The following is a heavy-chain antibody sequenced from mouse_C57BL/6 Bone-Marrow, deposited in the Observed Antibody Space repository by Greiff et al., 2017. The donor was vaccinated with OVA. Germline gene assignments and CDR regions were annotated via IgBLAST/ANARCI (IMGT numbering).Heavy chain of an antibody. CDR2: IHPNSGST. CDR3: ARIYSNYGFAY. CDR1: GYTFTSYW. Sequence: QVQLKQPGAELVKPGASVKLSCKASGYTFTSYWMHWVKQRPGQGLEWIGMIHPNSGSTNYNEKFKSKATLTVDKSSSTAYMQLSSLTSEDSAVYYCARIYSNYGFAYWGQGTLVTVSA. V-gene: IGHV1-64*01. D-gene: IGHD2-5*01. J-gene: IGHJ3*01.